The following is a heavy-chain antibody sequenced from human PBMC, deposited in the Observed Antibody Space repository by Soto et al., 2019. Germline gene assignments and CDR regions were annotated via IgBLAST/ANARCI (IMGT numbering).Heavy chain of an antibody. CDR3: AREVSTAWIQLWGSYYFDY. CDR1: GGTFSSYT. CDR2: IIPILGIA. Sequence: QVQLVQSGAEVMKPGSSVKVSCKASGGTFSSYTISWVRQAPGQGLEWMGRIIPILGIANYAQKFQGRVTITADKSTSTAYMELSSLRSEDTAVYYCAREVSTAWIQLWGSYYFDYWGQGTLVTVSS. D-gene: IGHD5-18*01. V-gene: IGHV1-69*08. J-gene: IGHJ4*02.